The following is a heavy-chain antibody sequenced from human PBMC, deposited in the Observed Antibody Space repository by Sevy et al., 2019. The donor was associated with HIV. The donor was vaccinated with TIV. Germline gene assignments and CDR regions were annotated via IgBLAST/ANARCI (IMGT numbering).Heavy chain of an antibody. CDR3: ARALYYYGSESDYYYYGMDV. CDR1: GFTFSSYG. J-gene: IGHJ6*02. CDR2: IRYDGSNK. D-gene: IGHD3-10*01. Sequence: AGSLRLSCAASGFTFSSYGMHWVLQAPGKALEWVAVIRYDGSNKYYADSVKGRFTISRDNSKNTLYLQMNSLRAEDTTVSYCARALYYYGSESDYYYYGMDVWGQGTTVTVSS. V-gene: IGHV3-33*01.